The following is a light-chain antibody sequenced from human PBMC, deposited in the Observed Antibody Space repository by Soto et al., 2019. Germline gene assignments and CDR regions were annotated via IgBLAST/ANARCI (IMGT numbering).Light chain of an antibody. CDR2: TNN. Sequence: QSVLTQPPSASGTRGQRVTLSCSGSGSNIGSNSVSWYQQLPGTSPPLLIYTNNQRPSGVPDRFSGSKSGTSASLAISGLRSEDEADYYCAAWDDSLSGYVFGTGTKVTVL. J-gene: IGLJ1*01. CDR3: AAWDDSLSGYV. CDR1: GSNIGSNS. V-gene: IGLV1-47*02.